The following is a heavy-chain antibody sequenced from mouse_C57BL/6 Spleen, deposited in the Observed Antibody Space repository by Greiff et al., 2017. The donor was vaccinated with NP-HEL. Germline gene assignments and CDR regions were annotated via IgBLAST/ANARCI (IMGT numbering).Heavy chain of an antibody. CDR1: GYTFTSYW. D-gene: IGHD3-1*01. CDR3: ARGLYFYV. CDR2: IDPSDSYT. J-gene: IGHJ1*03. Sequence: QVQLQQPGAELVMPGASVKLSCKASGYTFTSYWMHWVKQRPGQGLEWIGEIDPSDSYTNYNQKFKGKSTLTVDKSSSTAYMQLSSLTSEDSAVYYCARGLYFYVWGTGTTVTVSS. V-gene: IGHV1-69*01.